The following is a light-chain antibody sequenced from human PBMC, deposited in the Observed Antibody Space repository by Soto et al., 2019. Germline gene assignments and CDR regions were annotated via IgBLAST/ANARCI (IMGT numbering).Light chain of an antibody. CDR2: DVS. Sequence: QSVLTQPASVSGSPGQSITISCTGTSSDVGGYNYVSWYQQHPGKAPKLMIYDVSNRPSGVSNRFSGSKSGNTASLTISGLQAEDEADYYCSSYTSSSTLVVFGTGTRSP. CDR3: SSYTSSSTLVV. V-gene: IGLV2-14*01. J-gene: IGLJ1*01. CDR1: SSDVGGYNY.